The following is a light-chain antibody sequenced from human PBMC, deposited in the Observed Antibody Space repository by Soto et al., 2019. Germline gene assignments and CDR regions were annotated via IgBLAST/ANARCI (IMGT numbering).Light chain of an antibody. J-gene: IGKJ2*01. Sequence: DIQMTQSPSTLSASVGDRVTITCRASQSISGWLAWYQQKPGKAPKLLIYDVSSLESGVPARFSGSGSGTEFTLTISSLQPDDFATHYCHQFSSSSPYTVGQGTKLEIK. CDR3: HQFSSSSPYT. CDR1: QSISGW. V-gene: IGKV1-5*01. CDR2: DVS.